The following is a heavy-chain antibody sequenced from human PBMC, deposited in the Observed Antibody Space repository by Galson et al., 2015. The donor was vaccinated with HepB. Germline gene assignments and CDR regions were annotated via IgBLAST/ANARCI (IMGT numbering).Heavy chain of an antibody. J-gene: IGHJ6*02. CDR3: AKDYDLGGLGFYYYGMDV. D-gene: IGHD3-3*01. Sequence: SLRLSCAASGFTFSSYAMSWVRQAPGKGLEWVSAISGSGGSTYYADSVKGRFTISRDNSKNTLYLQMSSLRAEDTAVYYCAKDYDLGGLGFYYYGMDVWGQGTTVTVSS. V-gene: IGHV3-23*01. CDR2: ISGSGGST. CDR1: GFTFSSYA.